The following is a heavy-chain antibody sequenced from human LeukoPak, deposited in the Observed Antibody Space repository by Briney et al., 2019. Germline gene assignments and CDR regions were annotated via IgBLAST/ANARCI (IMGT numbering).Heavy chain of an antibody. CDR2: INPNSGGT. J-gene: IGHJ4*02. Sequence: AASVKVSCKASGYTFTGYYMHWVRQAPGQGLEWMGWINPNSGGTNYAQKFQGRVTMTRDTSISTAYMELSRLRSDDTAVYYCARGPFRGAAVGTTESVDYWGQGTLVTVSS. V-gene: IGHV1-2*02. CDR1: GYTFTGYY. D-gene: IGHD6-13*01. CDR3: ARGPFRGAAVGTTESVDY.